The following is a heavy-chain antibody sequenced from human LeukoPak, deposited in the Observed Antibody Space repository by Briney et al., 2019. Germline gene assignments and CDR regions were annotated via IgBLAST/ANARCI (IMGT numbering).Heavy chain of an antibody. CDR3: VPGGGTAAAATQRVYYFDY. J-gene: IGHJ4*02. V-gene: IGHV1-2*02. CDR2: INPNSGGT. Sequence: GASVEVSCKASGYTLTGYYMHWVRQAPGQGLEWMGWINPNSGGTKYAQKFQGRVTMTRDTSINTAYMELSRLRSDDTAMYYCVPGGGTAAAATQRVYYFDYWGQGTLVTVSS. D-gene: IGHD6-13*01. CDR1: GYTLTGYY.